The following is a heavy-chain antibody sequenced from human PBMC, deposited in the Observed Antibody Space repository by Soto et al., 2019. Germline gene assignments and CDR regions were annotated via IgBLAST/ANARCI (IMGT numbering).Heavy chain of an antibody. J-gene: IGHJ5*02. CDR2: ISYDGSNK. D-gene: IGHD6-19*01. V-gene: IGHV3-30-3*01. CDR3: ARDRGSGFPGNWFDP. Sequence: QVQLVESGGGVVQPGRSLRLSCAASGFTFSSYAMHWVRQAPGKGLEWVAVISYDGSNKYYADSVKGRFTISRDNSKNTLYLQMNSLRAEDTAVYYCARDRGSGFPGNWFDPWGQGPLVTVSS. CDR1: GFTFSSYA.